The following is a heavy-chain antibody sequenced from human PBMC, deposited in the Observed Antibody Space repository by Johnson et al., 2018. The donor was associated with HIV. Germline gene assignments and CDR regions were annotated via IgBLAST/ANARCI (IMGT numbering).Heavy chain of an antibody. CDR2: ISYDGSNK. CDR1: GFTFSSYD. J-gene: IGHJ3*02. D-gene: IGHD6-13*01. V-gene: IGHV3-30-3*01. Sequence: QVQLVESGGGLIQPGGSLRLSCAASGFTFSSYDMHWVRQAPGKGLEWVAVISYDGSNKYYADSVKGRFTISRDNSKNTLYLQMHSLRAEDTAVYYCARDKELREEQLVTGAFDIWGPGTMVTVSS. CDR3: ARDKELREEQLVTGAFDI.